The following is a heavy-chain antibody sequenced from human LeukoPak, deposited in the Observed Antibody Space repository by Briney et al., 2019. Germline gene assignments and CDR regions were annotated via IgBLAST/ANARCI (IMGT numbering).Heavy chain of an antibody. CDR2: IYASGKT. D-gene: IGHD1-26*01. CDR1: GDSISRGRYY. CDR3: ARSFSEKFYFES. Sequence: SETPSLTCTVSGDSISRGRYYWSWVRQPAGKELEWIGRIYASGKTDYNPYTPSLKSRVAMSLDTSKNQVSLYLTSVTAADTAMYFCARSFSEKFYFESWGQGILVTVSS. J-gene: IGHJ4*02. V-gene: IGHV4-61*02.